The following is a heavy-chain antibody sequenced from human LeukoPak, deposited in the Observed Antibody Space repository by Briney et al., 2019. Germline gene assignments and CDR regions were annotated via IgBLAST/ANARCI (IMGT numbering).Heavy chain of an antibody. CDR3: ARGIADPYSFDS. J-gene: IGHJ4*02. Sequence: SETLSLTFTVSGXSINFYYWSWIRQPAGKGLEWIGRIYSTGSTNYSPSLKSRVTMSVDKSKNQFSLNLSSVTAADTAVYYCARGIADPYSFDSWGQGTLVTVSS. CDR1: GXSINFYY. V-gene: IGHV4-4*07. CDR2: IYSTGST. D-gene: IGHD6-13*01.